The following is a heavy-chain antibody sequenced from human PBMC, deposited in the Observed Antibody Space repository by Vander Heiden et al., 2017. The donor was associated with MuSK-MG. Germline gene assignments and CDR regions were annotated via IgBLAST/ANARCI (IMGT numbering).Heavy chain of an antibody. CDR1: GFTVSRNY. J-gene: IGHJ4*02. CDR3: ASPYGGNSSY. V-gene: IGHV3-53*01. D-gene: IGHD4-17*01. CDR2: MDSGGST. Sequence: EVQLVASGGGLLQPGGSLRLSCAASGFTVSRNYMSWVRQAPGKGLEWVSVMDSGGSTYYADSVKGRFTISRDNSKNTLYLQMNSLRAEDTAVYYCASPYGGNSSYWGQGTRGTVSS.